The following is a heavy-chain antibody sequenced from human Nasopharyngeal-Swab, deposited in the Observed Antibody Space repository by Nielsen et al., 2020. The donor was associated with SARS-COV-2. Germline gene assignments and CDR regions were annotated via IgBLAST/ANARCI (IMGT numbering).Heavy chain of an antibody. CDR3: ARRAPHARNDYINSYSDF. D-gene: IGHD4-11*01. CDR2: INPGDSDA. CDR1: GYTFSTYW. Sequence: GESLKISCEGSGYTFSTYWIGWVRQMPGKGLEWMGTINPGDSDASYSPSFQAQFTISADTPTYTTYLQWSSLKASDTAMSFFARRAPHARNDYINSYSDFWGQGTLVTVSS. J-gene: IGHJ4*02. V-gene: IGHV5-51*04.